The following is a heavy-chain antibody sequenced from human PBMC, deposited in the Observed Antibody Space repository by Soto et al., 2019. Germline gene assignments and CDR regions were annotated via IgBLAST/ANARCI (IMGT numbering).Heavy chain of an antibody. CDR3: AKAGYCSGGSCYIFDAFDI. V-gene: IGHV3-23*01. J-gene: IGHJ3*02. CDR2: ISGSGGST. Sequence: EVQLLESGGGLVQPGGSPRLSCAASGFTFSSYAMSWVRQAPGKGLEWVSAISGSGGSTYYADSVKGRFTISRDNSKNTLYLQMNSLRAEDTAVYYCAKAGYCSGGSCYIFDAFDIWGQGTMVTVSS. D-gene: IGHD2-15*01. CDR1: GFTFSSYA.